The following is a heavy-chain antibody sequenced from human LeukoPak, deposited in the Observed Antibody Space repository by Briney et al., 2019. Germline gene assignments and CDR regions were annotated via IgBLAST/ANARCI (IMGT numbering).Heavy chain of an antibody. CDR3: GRDIGAAIGH. CDR2: TYYRSKWYN. J-gene: IGHJ1*01. V-gene: IGHV6-1*01. D-gene: IGHD6-13*01. CDR1: GDSVSSYSAG. Sequence: SQTLSLACAISGDSVSSYSAGWNWIRQSPSRGLEWLGRTYYRSKWYNEYALSVRSRITISPDTSKNQVSLQLNSVTPDDTAFYYCGRDIGAAIGHWGQGTLVTVSS.